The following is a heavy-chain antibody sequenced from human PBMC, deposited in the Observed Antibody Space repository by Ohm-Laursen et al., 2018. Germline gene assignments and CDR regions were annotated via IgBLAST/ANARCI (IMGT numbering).Heavy chain of an antibody. CDR2: IWHDGSTK. J-gene: IGHJ5*02. V-gene: IGHV3-33*01. CDR3: ARGWEISS. Sequence: SSLRPSCAAPGFTFSSYGMHWVRQAPGKGLEWVAVIWHDGSTKYYADSVKDRFTISRDNSKNTLYLQMNSLRPEDTAVYYCARGWEISSWGQGTLVTVSS. D-gene: IGHD3-16*02. CDR1: GFTFSSYG.